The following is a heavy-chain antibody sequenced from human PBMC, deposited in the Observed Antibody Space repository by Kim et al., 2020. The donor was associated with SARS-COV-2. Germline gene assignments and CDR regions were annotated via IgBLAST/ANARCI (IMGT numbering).Heavy chain of an antibody. Sequence: SETLSLTCAVYGGSFSGYYWTWIRQPPGKGLEWIGEINHSGSTNYNPSLKSRVTISVDTSKNQFSLKLSYVTAADTAVYYCARGSVVRGVIISTNYYYHG. CDR3: ARGSVVRGVIISTNYYYHG. V-gene: IGHV4-34*01. J-gene: IGHJ6*01. CDR2: INHSGST. CDR1: GGSFSGYY. D-gene: IGHD3-10*01.